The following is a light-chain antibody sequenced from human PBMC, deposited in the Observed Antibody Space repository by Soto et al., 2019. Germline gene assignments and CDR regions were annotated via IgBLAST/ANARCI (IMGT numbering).Light chain of an antibody. Sequence: EILMTQSPVTLSLSPGESATLSCRASESVSINFGWYQQRHDQAPRLLMYGEFTRAAGIPARFSGSGSGTEFSLTISSLQPEDAAVYYCQQFHAWPTTFGQGTKVEIK. CDR1: ESVSIN. V-gene: IGKV3D-15*01. CDR3: QQFHAWPTT. CDR2: GEF. J-gene: IGKJ1*01.